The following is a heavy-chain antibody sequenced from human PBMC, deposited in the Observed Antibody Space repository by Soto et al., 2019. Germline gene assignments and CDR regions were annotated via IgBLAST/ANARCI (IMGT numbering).Heavy chain of an antibody. Sequence: QVQLVESGGGVVQPGRSLRLSCAASGFTFSSYAMPWVRQAPGKGLEWVAVISYDGSNKYYADSVKGRFTISRDNSKNTLYLQMNSLRAEDTAVYYCAGYYDSSRYSSEYFQHWGQGTLVTVSS. D-gene: IGHD3-22*01. V-gene: IGHV3-30-3*01. J-gene: IGHJ1*01. CDR3: AGYYDSSRYSSEYFQH. CDR1: GFTFSSYA. CDR2: ISYDGSNK.